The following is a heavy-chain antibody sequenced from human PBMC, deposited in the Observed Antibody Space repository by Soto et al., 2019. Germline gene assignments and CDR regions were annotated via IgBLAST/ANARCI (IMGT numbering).Heavy chain of an antibody. CDR1: GFTFPTYS. CDR2: IRSSGTTM. V-gene: IGHV3-48*01. CDR3: VREGDRGGYSAH. D-gene: IGHD1-26*01. Sequence: EVQLVESGGGLVQPGGSLRLSCAASGFTFPTYSMNWVRQAPGQGLEWLSYIRSSGTTMYYADSVKGRFTSSRDNAKNPLYLQMNSLRVEDTAMYYCVREGDRGGYSAHWGQGTLVTVSS. J-gene: IGHJ4*02.